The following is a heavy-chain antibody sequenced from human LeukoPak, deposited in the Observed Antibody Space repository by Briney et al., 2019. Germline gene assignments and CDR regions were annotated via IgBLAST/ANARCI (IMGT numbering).Heavy chain of an antibody. CDR3: ARESLRGAAAGYYHGMDV. J-gene: IGHJ6*04. CDR2: IYYSGST. D-gene: IGHD6-13*01. Sequence: PSETLSLTCTVSGGSLSSYYWSWIRQPPGKGLEWIGYIYYSGSTNYNPSLKSRVTISVDTSKNQFSLKLSSVTAADTAVYYCARESLRGAAAGYYHGMDVWGKGTTVTVSS. CDR1: GGSLSSYY. V-gene: IGHV4-59*01.